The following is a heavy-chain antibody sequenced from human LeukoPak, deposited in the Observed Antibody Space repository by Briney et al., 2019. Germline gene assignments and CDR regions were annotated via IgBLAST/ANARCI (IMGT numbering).Heavy chain of an antibody. CDR3: ARLYCSSTSCYLDY. J-gene: IGHJ4*02. D-gene: IGHD2-2*01. CDR2: INHSGST. CDR1: GGSLSGYY. Sequence: PSETLSLTCAVYGGSLSGYYWSWIRQPPGKGLEWIGEINHSGSTNYNPSLKSRVTISVDTSKNQFSLKLSSVTAADTAVYYCARLYCSSTSCYLDYWGQGTLVTVSS. V-gene: IGHV4-34*01.